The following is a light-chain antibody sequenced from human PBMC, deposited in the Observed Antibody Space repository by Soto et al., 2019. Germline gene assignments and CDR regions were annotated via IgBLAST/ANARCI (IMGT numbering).Light chain of an antibody. J-gene: IGLJ2*01. Sequence: QSVLTQPPSASGSPGQSVTISCTGSSSDVGGYNYVSWYQQHPGKAPKLMIYEVSKRPPGFPDRLSGSKSGNTASLTVSGLQAEDEADYYCSSYGGSNTVVFGGGTKVTVL. CDR1: SSDVGGYNY. CDR3: SSYGGSNTVV. V-gene: IGLV2-8*01. CDR2: EVS.